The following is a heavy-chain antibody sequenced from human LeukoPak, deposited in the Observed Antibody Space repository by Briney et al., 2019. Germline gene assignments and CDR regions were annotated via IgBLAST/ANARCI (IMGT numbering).Heavy chain of an antibody. V-gene: IGHV3-21*04. CDR1: GFTFSSYS. J-gene: IGHJ6*03. D-gene: IGHD1-14*01. Sequence: PGGSLRLSCAASGFTFSSYSMNWVRQAPGKGLEWVSSISSSSSYIYYADSAKGRFTISRDNAKNSLYLQMNSLRAEDTAVYYCARVPDYYYYYMDVWGKGTTVTVSS. CDR3: ARVPDYYYYYMDV. CDR2: ISSSSSYI.